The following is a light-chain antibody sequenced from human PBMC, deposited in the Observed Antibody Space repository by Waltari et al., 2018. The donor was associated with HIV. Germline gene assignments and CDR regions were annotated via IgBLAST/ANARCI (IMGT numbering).Light chain of an antibody. CDR2: DVF. CDR3: SSYTTTNTII. CDR1: SSDIGAYEY. J-gene: IGLJ2*01. Sequence: QSALTQPASVSGSPGQSITISCTGTSSDIGAYEYVSWYRQHPDKAPQLLIYDVFYRPSGVSHRFSGSKSGNTASLTISGLQAEDEAVCSCSSYTTTNTIIFGGGTKPTVL. V-gene: IGLV2-14*03.